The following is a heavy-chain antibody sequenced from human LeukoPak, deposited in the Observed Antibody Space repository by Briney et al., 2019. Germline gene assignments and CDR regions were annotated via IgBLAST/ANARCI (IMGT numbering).Heavy chain of an antibody. CDR3: AKDIGQQLVLGYYFDY. Sequence: PGGSLRLSCAASGFTFSSYGMHWVRQAPGKGLEWVAVISYDGSNKYYADSVKGRFTISRDNAKNSLYLQMNSLRAEDTALYYCAKDIGQQLVLGYYFDYWGQGTLVTVSS. CDR2: ISYDGSNK. CDR1: GFTFSSYG. V-gene: IGHV3-30*18. J-gene: IGHJ4*02. D-gene: IGHD6-13*01.